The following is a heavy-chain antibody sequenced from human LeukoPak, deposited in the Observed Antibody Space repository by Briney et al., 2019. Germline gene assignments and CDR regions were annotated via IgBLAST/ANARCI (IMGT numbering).Heavy chain of an antibody. CDR1: GGSLSGYY. Sequence: PSETLSLTCAVYGGSLSGYYWSWIRQPPGKGLEWIGEINHSGSTNYNPSLKSRVTISVDTSKNQLSLKLNSMTPEDTAVYYCTKGSFQGGFDYWGQGTLVTVSS. CDR2: INHSGST. J-gene: IGHJ4*02. CDR3: TKGSFQGGFDY. V-gene: IGHV4-34*01. D-gene: IGHD3-16*01.